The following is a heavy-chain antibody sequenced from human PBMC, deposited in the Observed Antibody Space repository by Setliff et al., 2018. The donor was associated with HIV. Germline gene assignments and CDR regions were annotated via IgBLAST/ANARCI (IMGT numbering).Heavy chain of an antibody. Sequence: ASVKVSCKTSGYTFTSYDISWVRQATGHGLEWMGWMNPNSGNTGYAQKFQGRVTMTRDTSTSTVYMELSSLRSEDTAVYYCARDAFDYTAYYYSYMDVWGKGTTVTVSS. J-gene: IGHJ6*03. CDR1: GYTFTSYD. D-gene: IGHD4-4*01. V-gene: IGHV1-8*01. CDR3: ARDAFDYTAYYYSYMDV. CDR2: MNPNSGNT.